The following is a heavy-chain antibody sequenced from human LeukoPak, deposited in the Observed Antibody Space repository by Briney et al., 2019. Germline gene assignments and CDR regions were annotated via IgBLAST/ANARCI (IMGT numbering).Heavy chain of an antibody. D-gene: IGHD3-10*01. J-gene: IGHJ3*01. V-gene: IGHV4-39*07. Sequence: PSETLSLTCTVSGGSISSSSYYWGWIRQAPGKGLEWIGTIYYSGSTYYNPSLKSRVSISVDTSKNQYSLKLSSVTAADAAVYYCAARVWGSGSYHHDAFDLWGQGTMVTVSS. CDR3: AARVWGSGSYHHDAFDL. CDR1: GGSISSSSYY. CDR2: IYYSGST.